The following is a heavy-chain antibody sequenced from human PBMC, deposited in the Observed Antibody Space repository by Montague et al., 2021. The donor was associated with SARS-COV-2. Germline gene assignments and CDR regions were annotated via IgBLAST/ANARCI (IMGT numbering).Heavy chain of an antibody. CDR2: TYYRSKWDS. Sequence: CAISGDSVSNKSVAWNWIRQSPSRGLEWLGRTYYRSKWDSDYAESVKRRLVITPDTSKNLVSLQLNSVIPEDTAVYFCASSGITLTGLDAFDIWGQGTMVTVSS. CDR3: ASSGITLTGLDAFDI. CDR1: GDSVSNKSVA. J-gene: IGHJ3*02. V-gene: IGHV6-1*01. D-gene: IGHD3-9*01.